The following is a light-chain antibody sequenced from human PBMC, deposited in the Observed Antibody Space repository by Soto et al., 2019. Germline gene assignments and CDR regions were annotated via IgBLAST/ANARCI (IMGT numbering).Light chain of an antibody. J-gene: IGLJ3*02. CDR3: QAYDYSLNASV. V-gene: IGLV1-40*01. Sequence: QSVLTQPPSVSGAPGQRVTISCTGNSANLGAGYDVHWYQQLPGAAPKLVIFGNRNRPSGVPERFSGSKSGTSDSLAITGLQAEDEADYYCQAYDYSLNASVFAGGTQLTVL. CDR2: GNR. CDR1: SANLGAGYD.